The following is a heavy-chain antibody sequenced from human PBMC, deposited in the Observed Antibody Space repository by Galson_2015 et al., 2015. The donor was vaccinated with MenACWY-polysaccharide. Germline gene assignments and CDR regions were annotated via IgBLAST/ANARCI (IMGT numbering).Heavy chain of an antibody. CDR2: MSYSGRG. CDR3: AREPTYSGSFGWFDP. V-gene: IGHV4-59*01. Sequence: GLEWIGYMSYSGRGNYNPSLRSRVTVSLDTSKNQFSLRLTSVTAADTAIYYCAREPTYSGSFGWFDPWGQGTLVTVSS. D-gene: IGHD1-26*01. J-gene: IGHJ5*02.